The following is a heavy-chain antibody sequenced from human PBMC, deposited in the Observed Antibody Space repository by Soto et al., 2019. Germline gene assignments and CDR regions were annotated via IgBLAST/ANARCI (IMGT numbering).Heavy chain of an antibody. V-gene: IGHV1-46*03. Sequence: QVQLVQSGAEVKKPGASVKVSCKASGYNFANYYINWVRQAPGQGLEWMGVINPSGGSARYTQKFQGRVTMTRDTSTSTVYMELSSLRSEDTAMYYCARDSRLEDCYTTSCYSEAWFHPWGQGTLVTVSS. J-gene: IGHJ5*02. D-gene: IGHD2-2*01. CDR1: GYNFANYY. CDR2: INPSGGSA. CDR3: ARDSRLEDCYTTSCYSEAWFHP.